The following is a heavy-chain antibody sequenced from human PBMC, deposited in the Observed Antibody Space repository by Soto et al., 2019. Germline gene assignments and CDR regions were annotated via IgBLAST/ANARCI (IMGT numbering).Heavy chain of an antibody. CDR2: ISDSGGTT. D-gene: IGHD1-20*01. CDR1: GFTFSNYA. J-gene: IGHJ4*02. Sequence: GGSLRLSCAASGFTFSNYAMSWVRQAPGKGLEWVSVISDSGGTTYYADSVKGRFTISRDNSKNTLYLQMNSLRAEDTAVYYCANAAPITPLPPIDFWGQGTLVTVS. CDR3: ANAAPITPLPPIDF. V-gene: IGHV3-23*01.